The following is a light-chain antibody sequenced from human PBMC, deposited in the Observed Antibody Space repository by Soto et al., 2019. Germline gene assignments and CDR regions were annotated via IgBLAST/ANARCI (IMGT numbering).Light chain of an antibody. Sequence: DIQMNQSPSTLSGSVGDRVTITCRASQTISSWLAWYQQKPGEAPKLLIYKASTLKSGVPSRFSGSGSGTEFTLTISSLQPDDFATYYCQHYNSYSEAFGQGTKVDI. CDR1: QTISSW. CDR3: QHYNSYSEA. V-gene: IGKV1-5*03. CDR2: KAS. J-gene: IGKJ1*01.